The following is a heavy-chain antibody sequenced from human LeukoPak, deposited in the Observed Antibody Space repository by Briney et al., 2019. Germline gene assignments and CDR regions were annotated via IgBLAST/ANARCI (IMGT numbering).Heavy chain of an antibody. V-gene: IGHV4-4*07. Sequence: SETLSLTCTVSGGSISSYYWSWIRQPAGKGLEWIGRIYTSGRTNYNPSLKSRVTMSVDTSKNQFSLKLSSVTAADTAMCYCARDRDGPYYYGMNVWGQGTTVTVSS. J-gene: IGHJ6*02. CDR3: ARDRDGPYYYGMNV. CDR1: GGSISSYY. CDR2: IYTSGRT. D-gene: IGHD5-24*01.